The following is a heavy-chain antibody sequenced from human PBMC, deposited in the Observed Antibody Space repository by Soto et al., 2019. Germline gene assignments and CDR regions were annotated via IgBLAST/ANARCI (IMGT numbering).Heavy chain of an antibody. CDR3: ARDVGGSRDY. CDR1: GFTFSNSP. J-gene: IGHJ4*02. Sequence: QVQLLESGGGVVQPGRSPRLSCAASGFTFSNSPMHWVRQAPGKGLEWVTLISYDGSYEYYADSVKGRFTISRDNSKNTLYLQMDSLRDGDTAVYYCARDVGGSRDYWGQGTLVTVSS. CDR2: ISYDGSYE. D-gene: IGHD6-25*01. V-gene: IGHV3-30-3*01.